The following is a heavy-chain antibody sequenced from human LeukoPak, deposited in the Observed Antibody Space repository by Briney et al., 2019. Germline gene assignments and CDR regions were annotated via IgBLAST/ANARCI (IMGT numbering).Heavy chain of an antibody. J-gene: IGHJ4*02. V-gene: IGHV4-4*07. CDR2: IHPSGST. CDR3: AREYDY. CDR1: GDSISSYY. Sequence: TSETLSLTCTVSGDSISSYYWSWIRQPAGKGLEWIGRIHPSGSTNYNPSLKSRVTLSVDTSKNQFSLKLSSVTAADTAVYYCAREYDYWGQGTLVTVSS.